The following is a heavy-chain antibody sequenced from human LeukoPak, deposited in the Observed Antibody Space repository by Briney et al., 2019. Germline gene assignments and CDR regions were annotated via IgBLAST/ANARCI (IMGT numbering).Heavy chain of an antibody. V-gene: IGHV4-34*01. Sequence: SETLSLTCAVYGGSFSGYYWSWIRQPPGKGLEWIGEINHSGSTNYNPSLKSRVTISVDTSKNQFSLKLSSVTAADTAVYYCARSSWIGGSYRFDPWGQGTLVTVSS. D-gene: IGHD1-26*01. CDR1: GGSFSGYY. CDR3: ARSSWIGGSYRFDP. CDR2: INHSGST. J-gene: IGHJ5*02.